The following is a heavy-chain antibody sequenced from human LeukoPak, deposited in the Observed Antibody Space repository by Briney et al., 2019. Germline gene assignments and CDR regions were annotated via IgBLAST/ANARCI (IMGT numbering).Heavy chain of an antibody. J-gene: IGHJ3*01. CDR2: ISWDGGST. CDR3: AKVEGTGTTRGDFIV. V-gene: IGHV3-43*01. Sequence: PGGSLRLSCAASGFTFDDYTTHWVRHAPGKGLEWVSLISWDGGSTYYADPVKGRFTISRDNSKNPLYLQMNSLRAEDTAVYYCAKVEGTGTTRGDFIVWGQGTMVTVSS. D-gene: IGHD1-7*01. CDR1: GFTFDDYT.